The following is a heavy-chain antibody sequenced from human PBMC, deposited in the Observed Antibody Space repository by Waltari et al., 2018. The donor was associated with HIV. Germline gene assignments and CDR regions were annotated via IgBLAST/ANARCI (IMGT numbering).Heavy chain of an antibody. CDR3: ARDGIIGTIELKFLGMDI. D-gene: IGHD1-20*01. CDR2: IVPDLGPA. Sequence: VKVSCKASGGAFRRSALSWVRQAPGQGLEWLGGIVPDLGPATYAQKFQGRVTITADEFTSTAYMELSSLRSEDTAVYYCARDGIIGTIELKFLGMDIWGQGTSVIVSS. J-gene: IGHJ6*02. CDR1: GGAFRRSA. V-gene: IGHV1-69*01.